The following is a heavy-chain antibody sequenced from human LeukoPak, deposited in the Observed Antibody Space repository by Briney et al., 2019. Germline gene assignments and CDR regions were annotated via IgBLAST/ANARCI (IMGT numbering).Heavy chain of an antibody. V-gene: IGHV4-59*01. Sequence: SESLSLTCTVSGGSISGYHWSWIRQPPGKGLEWMGYIYYSGSTNYNPSLESRVTISVDSSKYHFSLELSSVTAADTAVYYCAKTIAVSNTAEWFDPWGQGILVTVSS. CDR3: AKTIAVSNTAEWFDP. CDR1: GGSISGYH. CDR2: IYYSGST. J-gene: IGHJ5*02. D-gene: IGHD6-19*01.